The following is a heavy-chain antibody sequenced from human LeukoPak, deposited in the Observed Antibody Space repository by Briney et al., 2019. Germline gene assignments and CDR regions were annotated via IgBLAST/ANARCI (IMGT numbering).Heavy chain of an antibody. V-gene: IGHV1-69*05. J-gene: IGHJ6*03. D-gene: IGHD3-9*01. CDR1: GGTFSSYA. Sequence: SVKVSCKASGGTFSSYAISLVRQAPGQGLEWMGGIIPIFGTANYAQKFQGRVTITTDESTSTAYMELSSLRSEDTAVYYCARVQAVRYFDWLSPGTTLYYYYYYMDVWGKGTTVTVSS. CDR3: ARVQAVRYFDWLSPGTTLYYYYYYMDV. CDR2: IIPIFGTA.